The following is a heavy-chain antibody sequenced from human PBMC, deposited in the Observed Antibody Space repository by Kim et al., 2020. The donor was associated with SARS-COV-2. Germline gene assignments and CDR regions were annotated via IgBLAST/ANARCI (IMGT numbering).Heavy chain of an antibody. CDR2: IWYDGSNK. CDR3: ARDEFLEGGFDY. CDR1: GFTFSSYG. D-gene: IGHD3-10*01. J-gene: IGHJ4*02. V-gene: IGHV3-33*01. Sequence: GGSLRLSCAASGFTFSSYGMHWVRQAPGKGLEWVAVIWYDGSNKYYADSVKGRFTISRDNSKNTLYLQMNGLRAEDTAVYYCARDEFLEGGFDYWGQGTLVTVSS.